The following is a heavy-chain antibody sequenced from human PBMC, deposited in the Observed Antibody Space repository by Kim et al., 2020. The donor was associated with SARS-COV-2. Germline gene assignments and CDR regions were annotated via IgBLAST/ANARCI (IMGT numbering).Heavy chain of an antibody. V-gene: IGHV3-21*01. CDR1: GFTFSSYS. CDR3: ARDGWAAAGTGFDP. Sequence: GGSLRLSCAASGFTFSSYSMNWVRQAPGKGLEWVSSISSSSSYIYYADSVKGRFTISRDNAKNSLYLQMNSLRAEDTAVYYCARDGWAAAGTGFDPWGQGTLVTVSS. J-gene: IGHJ5*02. D-gene: IGHD6-13*01. CDR2: ISSSSSYI.